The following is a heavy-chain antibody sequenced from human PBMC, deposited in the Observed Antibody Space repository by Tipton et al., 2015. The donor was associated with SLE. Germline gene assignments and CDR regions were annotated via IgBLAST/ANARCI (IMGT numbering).Heavy chain of an antibody. V-gene: IGHV3-30*04. J-gene: IGHJ4*02. Sequence: RSLRLSCAVSGLTFSSYAMHWVRQAPGRGLECVAVISYDGRSNNYADSVKGRFTISRDNSKETVYMQMNSLRPEDTAVYYCARGWEQNGGVLDYWGQGTLVTVSS. CDR1: GLTFSSYA. CDR3: ARGWEQNGGVLDY. D-gene: IGHD3-16*01. CDR2: ISYDGRSN.